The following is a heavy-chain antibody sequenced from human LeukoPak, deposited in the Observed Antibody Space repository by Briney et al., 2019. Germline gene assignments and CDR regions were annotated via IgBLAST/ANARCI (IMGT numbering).Heavy chain of an antibody. CDR1: GFTFSSYW. CDR3: ANDRTTVTTLEIDY. V-gene: IGHV3-30*18. J-gene: IGHJ4*02. CDR2: ISYDGSNK. Sequence: PGGSLRLSCAASGFTFSSYWMSWVRQAPGKGLEWVAVISYDGSNKYYADSVKGRFTISRDNSKNTLYLQMNSLRAEDTAVYYCANDRTTVTTLEIDYWGQGTLVTVSS. D-gene: IGHD4-17*01.